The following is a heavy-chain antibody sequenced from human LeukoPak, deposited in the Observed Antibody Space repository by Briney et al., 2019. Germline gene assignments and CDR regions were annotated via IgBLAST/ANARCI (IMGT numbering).Heavy chain of an antibody. J-gene: IGHJ4*02. CDR3: ASGYYYDPYYFDY. V-gene: IGHV1-69*06. Sequence: SVKVSCKASGGTFSSYAISWVRQAPGQGLEWMGGIIPIFGTANYAQKFQGRVTITADKSASTAYMELSSLRSEDTAVYYCASGYYYDPYYFDYWGQGTLVTVSS. CDR1: GGTFSSYA. D-gene: IGHD3-22*01. CDR2: IIPIFGTA.